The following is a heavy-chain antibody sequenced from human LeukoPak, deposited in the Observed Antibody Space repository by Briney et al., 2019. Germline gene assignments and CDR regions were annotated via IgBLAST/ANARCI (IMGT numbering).Heavy chain of an antibody. J-gene: IGHJ3*02. CDR3: ARRRQVSAYSPYAFDM. CDR2: IYLSVIT. D-gene: IGHD2-21*01. Sequence: SETLSLTCTVSGDSMTYSYWSWIRQPPGKGLEWLGNIYLSVITKSNPSLKSRVTISLDTSKNQLSLRLTSVAAADTAVYYCARRRQVSAYSPYAFDMWGQGTMVTV. CDR1: GDSMTYSY. V-gene: IGHV4-59*08.